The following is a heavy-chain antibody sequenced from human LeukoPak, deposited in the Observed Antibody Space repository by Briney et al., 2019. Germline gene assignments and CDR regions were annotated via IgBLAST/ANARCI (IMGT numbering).Heavy chain of an antibody. V-gene: IGHV4-39*01. J-gene: IGHJ4*02. Sequence: PSETLSLTCTVSGGSISSSSYYWGWIRQPPGKGLEWIGSIYYSGSTYYNPSLKSRVTISVDTSKNQFSLKLSSVTAADTAVYYCARQNYYGSGSEFDYWGQGALVTVSS. D-gene: IGHD3-10*01. CDR2: IYYSGST. CDR3: ARQNYYGSGSEFDY. CDR1: GGSISSSSYY.